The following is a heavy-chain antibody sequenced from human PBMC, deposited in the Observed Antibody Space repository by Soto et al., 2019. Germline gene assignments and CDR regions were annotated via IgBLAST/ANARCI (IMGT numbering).Heavy chain of an antibody. CDR2: IYADDSET. J-gene: IGHJ6*02. CDR1: GYIFSDYW. CDR3: ARRRGMDV. V-gene: IGHV5-51*01. Sequence: PGESLKISCKGSGYIFSDYWINWVRQMPGKGLEWIGIIYADDSETRYSPSFQGQVTISVDKSTNTAYLHWTRLKASDSAMYYCARRRGMDVWGQGTTVTVSS.